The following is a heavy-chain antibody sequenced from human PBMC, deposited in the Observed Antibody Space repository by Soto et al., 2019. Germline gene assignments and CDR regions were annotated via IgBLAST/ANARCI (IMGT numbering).Heavy chain of an antibody. CDR3: ARERITMVRGVYDAFDI. J-gene: IGHJ3*02. V-gene: IGHV1-3*01. CDR2: INAGNGNT. CDR1: GYTFTSYA. D-gene: IGHD3-10*01. Sequence: ASVKVSCKASGYTFTSYAMHWVRQAPGQRLEWMGWINAGNGNTKYSQKFQGRVTITRDTSARTAYMELGSLRSEDTAVYYCARERITMVRGVYDAFDIWGQGTMVTVSS.